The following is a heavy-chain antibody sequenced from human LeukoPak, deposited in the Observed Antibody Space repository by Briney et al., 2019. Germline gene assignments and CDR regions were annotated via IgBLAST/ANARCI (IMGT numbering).Heavy chain of an antibody. Sequence: TPSETLSLTCTVSGGSISSSSYYWGWSRRPPEKGLEWSGSSYYSGSTYCNPSLKGRVTISVDTSKNQFSLKLSSVTAADTAVYYCARRITMVRGVMWATFDFWGQGTLVTVSS. D-gene: IGHD3-10*01. CDR1: GGSISSSSYY. J-gene: IGHJ4*02. CDR2: SYYSGST. CDR3: ARRITMVRGVMWATFDF. V-gene: IGHV4-39*01.